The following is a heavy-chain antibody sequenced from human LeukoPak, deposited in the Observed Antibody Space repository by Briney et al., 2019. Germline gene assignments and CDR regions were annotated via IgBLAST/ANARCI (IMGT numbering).Heavy chain of an antibody. CDR1: GYTFTSYY. D-gene: IGHD6-13*01. V-gene: IGHV1-46*01. CDR2: INPSGGST. J-gene: IGHJ4*02. CDR3: ARGIGQQLSTVGFDY. Sequence: GASVKVSCKASGYTFTSYYMHWVRQAPGQGLEWMGIINPSGGSTSYAQKFQGRVTMTRDTSTSTVYMELSSLRSEDTAVYYCARGIGQQLSTVGFDYWGQGTLVTVSS.